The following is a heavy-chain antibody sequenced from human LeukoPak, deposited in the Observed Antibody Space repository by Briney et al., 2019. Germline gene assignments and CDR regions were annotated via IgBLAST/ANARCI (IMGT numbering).Heavy chain of an antibody. Sequence: GGSLRLSCAASGFTFNRWWMHWVRQAPGKGLVWVSYINNDGSGAIYADSVRGRFTISRDSAENTVYLQMNSLRVEDSAVYYCARGGDGAIDYWGQGTLVTVSS. CDR1: GFTFNRWW. J-gene: IGHJ4*02. CDR3: ARGGDGAIDY. V-gene: IGHV3-74*01. D-gene: IGHD1-26*01. CDR2: INNDGSGA.